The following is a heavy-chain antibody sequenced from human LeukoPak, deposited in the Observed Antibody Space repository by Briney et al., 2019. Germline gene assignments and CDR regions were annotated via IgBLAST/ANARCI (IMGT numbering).Heavy chain of an antibody. CDR3: AIAIAAAGHFDY. D-gene: IGHD6-13*01. CDR1: GGSISSGDYY. V-gene: IGHV4-30-2*01. CDR2: IYHSGST. Sequence: SETLSLTCTVSGGSISSGDYYWSWIRQPPGKGLEWIGYIYHSGSTYYNPSLKSRVTISVDRSKNQFSLKLSSVTAADTAVYYCAIAIAAAGHFDYWGQGTLVTVSS. J-gene: IGHJ4*02.